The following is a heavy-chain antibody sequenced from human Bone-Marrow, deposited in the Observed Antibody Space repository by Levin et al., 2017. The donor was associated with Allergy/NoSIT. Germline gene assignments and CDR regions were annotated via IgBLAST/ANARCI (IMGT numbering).Heavy chain of an antibody. J-gene: IGHJ4*02. Sequence: LSLTCAASGFTFDDYAMHWVRQAPGKGLEWVSGISWNSGSIGYADSVKGRFTISRDNAKNSLYLQMNSLRAEDTALYYCAKDGEPGQQLADPSFDYWGQGTLVTVSS. D-gene: IGHD6-13*01. CDR2: ISWNSGSI. CDR1: GFTFDDYA. V-gene: IGHV3-9*01. CDR3: AKDGEPGQQLADPSFDY.